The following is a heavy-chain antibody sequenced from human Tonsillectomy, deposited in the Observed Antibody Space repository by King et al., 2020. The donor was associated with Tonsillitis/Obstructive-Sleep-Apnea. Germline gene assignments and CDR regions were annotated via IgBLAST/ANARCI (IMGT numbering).Heavy chain of an antibody. D-gene: IGHD3-22*01. J-gene: IGHJ5*02. CDR2: IYPGDSDT. CDR1: GYSFTSYW. Sequence: QLVPSGAEVKKPGESLKISCKGSGYSFTSYWIGWVRQMPGKGLEWMGIIYPGDSDTRYSPSFQGQVTISADKSISTAYLQWSSLKASDTAMYYCATTTYYYDSSGSINWFDPWGQGTLVTVSS. CDR3: ATTTYYYDSSGSINWFDP. V-gene: IGHV5-51*03.